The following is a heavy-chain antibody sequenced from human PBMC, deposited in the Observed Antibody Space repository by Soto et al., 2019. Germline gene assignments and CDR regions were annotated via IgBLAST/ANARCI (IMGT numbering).Heavy chain of an antibody. D-gene: IGHD3-10*01. Sequence: EVQLLESGGGLVQPGRSLRLSCAASGFAFSTYAMSWVRQAPGKGLEWVSAISSSGTSTYYKDSVKGRFTVSRDNSKSTLYLQMNSLRADDTAVYYCAREWRIAMVRGGGVDYWGQGTLVTVSS. CDR2: ISSSGTST. J-gene: IGHJ4*02. CDR3: AREWRIAMVRGGGVDY. CDR1: GFAFSTYA. V-gene: IGHV3-23*01.